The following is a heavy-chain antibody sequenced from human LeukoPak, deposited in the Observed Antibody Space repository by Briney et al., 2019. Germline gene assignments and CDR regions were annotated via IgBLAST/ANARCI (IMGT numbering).Heavy chain of an antibody. CDR1: GGSIRSYY. Sequence: SETLSLTCTVFGGSIRSYYWSWIRQPPGKGLEWIGYIYYSGSTNYNPSLKSRVTISVDTSKNQLSLKLSSVTAADTAVYYCARGAFYDFWSGYYTEHYYFDYWGQGTLVTVSS. V-gene: IGHV4-59*08. CDR2: IYYSGST. J-gene: IGHJ4*02. CDR3: ARGAFYDFWSGYYTEHYYFDY. D-gene: IGHD3-3*01.